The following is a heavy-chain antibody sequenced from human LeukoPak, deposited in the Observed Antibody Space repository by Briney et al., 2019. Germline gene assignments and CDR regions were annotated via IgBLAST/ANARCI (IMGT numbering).Heavy chain of an antibody. CDR1: GGSISSSSYY. D-gene: IGHD5-18*01. Sequence: SETLSLTCTVSGGSISSSSYYWGWIRQPPGKGLEWIGSIYYSGSTYYNPSLKSRVTISVDTSKNQFSLKLSSVTAADTAVYYCARRGGTAMIYFDYWGQGTLVTVSS. CDR3: ARRGGTAMIYFDY. CDR2: IYYSGST. J-gene: IGHJ4*02. V-gene: IGHV4-39*07.